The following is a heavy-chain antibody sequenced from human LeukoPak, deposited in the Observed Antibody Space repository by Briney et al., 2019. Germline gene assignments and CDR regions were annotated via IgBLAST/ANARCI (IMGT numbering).Heavy chain of an antibody. Sequence: SQTLSLTCTVSGGSISSGSYYWSWIRQPAGKGLEWIGRIYTSGSTNYNPSLKSRVTISVDTSKNQFSLKLSSVTAADTAVYYCARVGVAAADNWGQGTLVTVSS. D-gene: IGHD6-13*01. CDR1: GGSISSGSYY. V-gene: IGHV4-61*02. J-gene: IGHJ4*02. CDR2: IYTSGST. CDR3: ARVGVAAADN.